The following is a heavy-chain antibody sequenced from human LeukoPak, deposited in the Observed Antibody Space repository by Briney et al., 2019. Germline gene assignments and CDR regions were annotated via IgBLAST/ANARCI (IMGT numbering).Heavy chain of an antibody. V-gene: IGHV4-39*01. D-gene: IGHD4-17*01. CDR1: GGSISSSSYY. Sequence: PSETLSLTCTVSGGSISSSSYYWGWIRQPPGQGLEWIGSIYYSGSTYYNPSLKSRVTISVDTSKNQFSLKLSSVTAADTAVYYCARREVTRKGDHDYWGRGTLVTVSS. CDR2: IYYSGST. CDR3: ARREVTRKGDHDY. J-gene: IGHJ4*02.